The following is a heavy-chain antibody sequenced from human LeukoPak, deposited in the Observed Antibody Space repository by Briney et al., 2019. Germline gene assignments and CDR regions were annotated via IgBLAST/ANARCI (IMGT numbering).Heavy chain of an antibody. J-gene: IGHJ5*02. V-gene: IGHV4-30-2*01. D-gene: IGHD6-13*01. CDR2: IYHSGST. Sequence: SQTLSLTCAVSGGSISSGGYSWSWIRQPPGKGLEWIGYIYHSGSTYYNPSLKSRVTISVDRSKNQFSLKLSSVTAADTAVYYCARGLGYSSSWYKSGGSWFDPWGQGTLVTVSS. CDR1: GGSISSGGYS. CDR3: ARGLGYSSSWYKSGGSWFDP.